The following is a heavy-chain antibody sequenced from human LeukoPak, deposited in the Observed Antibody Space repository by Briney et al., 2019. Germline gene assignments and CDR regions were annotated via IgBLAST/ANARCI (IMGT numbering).Heavy chain of an antibody. CDR2: IYYSGNT. V-gene: IGHV4-39*01. J-gene: IGHJ4*02. Sequence: SETLSLTCTVSGGSISSSSYYWGWIRQPPGKGLEWIGSIYYSGNTYYNPSFKSRVAISVDTSKNQFSLKLSSVTAADTAVYYCARHGAFGSGYDWGFDYWGQGTLVTVSS. CDR3: ARHGAFGSGYDWGFDY. D-gene: IGHD5-12*01. CDR1: GGSISSSSYY.